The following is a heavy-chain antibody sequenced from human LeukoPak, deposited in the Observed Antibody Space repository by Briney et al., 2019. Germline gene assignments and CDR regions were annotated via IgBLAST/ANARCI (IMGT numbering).Heavy chain of an antibody. J-gene: IGHJ3*02. Sequence: PGGSLRLSCAASGFTFSSYAMHWVRQAPGKGLEWVAVISYDGSNKYYADSVKGRFTISRDNSKNTLYLQMNSLRAEDTAVYYCARDPDSSSWYDAFDIWGQGTMVTVSS. V-gene: IGHV3-30-3*01. CDR3: ARDPDSSSWYDAFDI. CDR1: GFTFSSYA. CDR2: ISYDGSNK. D-gene: IGHD6-13*01.